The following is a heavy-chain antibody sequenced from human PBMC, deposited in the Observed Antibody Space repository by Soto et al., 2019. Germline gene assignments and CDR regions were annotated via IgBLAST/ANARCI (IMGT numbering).Heavy chain of an antibody. CDR3: ARDLVEYCSSTSCYNWFGP. V-gene: IGHV1-2*02. CDR1: GYTFTGYY. J-gene: IGHJ5*02. Sequence: ASVKVSCKAPGYTFTGYYMHWVRQAPGQGLEWMGWINPNSGGTNYAQKFQGRVTMTRDTSISTAYMELSRLRSDDTAVYYCARDLVEYCSSTSCYNWFGPWGQGTLVTVSS. CDR2: INPNSGGT. D-gene: IGHD2-2*01.